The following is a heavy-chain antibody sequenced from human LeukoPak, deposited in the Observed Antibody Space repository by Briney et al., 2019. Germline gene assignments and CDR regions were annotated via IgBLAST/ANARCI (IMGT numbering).Heavy chain of an antibody. Sequence: GGSLRLSCAGSGFTFSSHWMTWVRQAPGKGLEWVASIKDDGSEKHFLDSVSGRFAISRDNAKNSLYLQMSSLRAEDTAVYYCARRGITISGVLVYHYSGLDVWGQGTTVTVSS. CDR3: ARRGITISGVLVYHYSGLDV. CDR1: GFTFSSHW. J-gene: IGHJ6*02. V-gene: IGHV3-7*02. D-gene: IGHD3-3*01. CDR2: IKDDGSEK.